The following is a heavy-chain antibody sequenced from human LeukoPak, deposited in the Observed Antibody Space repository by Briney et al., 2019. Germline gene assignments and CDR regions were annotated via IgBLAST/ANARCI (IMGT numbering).Heavy chain of an antibody. J-gene: IGHJ4*02. D-gene: IGHD5-12*01. Sequence: GGSLRLSCAASGFTFSSYSMNWVRQAPGKGLEWVSPISSSSSYIYYADSVRGRFTISRDNAKNSLYLQMNSLRAEDTAVYYCARDLRGYSGYGESDYWGQGTLVTVSS. V-gene: IGHV3-21*01. CDR2: ISSSSSYI. CDR3: ARDLRGYSGYGESDY. CDR1: GFTFSSYS.